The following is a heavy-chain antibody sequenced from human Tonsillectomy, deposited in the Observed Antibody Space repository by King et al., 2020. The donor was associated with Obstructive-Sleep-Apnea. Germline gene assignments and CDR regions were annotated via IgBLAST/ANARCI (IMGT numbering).Heavy chain of an antibody. CDR3: AREKRSRGNY. CDR2: IYYSGST. J-gene: IGHJ4*02. V-gene: IGHV4-39*07. D-gene: IGHD6-13*01. CDR1: GGSISSSSYD. Sequence: QLQESGPGLVKPSETLSLTCTVSGGSISSSSYDWGWIRQPPGKGLEWIWSIYYSGSTYYNPSLKSRVTISIDPSKNQFSLNLSSVTAADTAVYYCAREKRSRGNYWGQGTLVTVSS.